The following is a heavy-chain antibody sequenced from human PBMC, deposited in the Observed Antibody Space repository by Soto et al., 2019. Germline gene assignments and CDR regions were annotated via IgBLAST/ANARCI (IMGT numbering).Heavy chain of an antibody. Sequence: GGSLRLSCAASGFTFSSYAMSWVRQAPGKGLEWVSAISGSGGSTYYADSVKGRFTISRDNSKNTLYLQMNSLRAEDTAVYYCASFLEWLFMLRAHWGQGTLVTVSS. CDR1: GFTFSSYA. CDR3: ASFLEWLFMLRAH. CDR2: ISGSGGST. V-gene: IGHV3-23*01. J-gene: IGHJ4*02. D-gene: IGHD3-3*01.